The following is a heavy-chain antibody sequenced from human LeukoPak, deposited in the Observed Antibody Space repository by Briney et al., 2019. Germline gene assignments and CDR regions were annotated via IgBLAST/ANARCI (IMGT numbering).Heavy chain of an antibody. CDR1: GFTVSSNS. V-gene: IGHV3-53*01. J-gene: IGHJ6*03. D-gene: IGHD6-13*01. Sequence: GGSLRLSCTVSGFTVSSNSMSWVRQAPGKGLEWVSFIYSDNTHYSDSVKGRFTISRDNSKNTLYLQMNSLRAEDTAVYYCARARGIAAAGTAYYYYMDVWGKGTTVTVSS. CDR2: IYSDNT. CDR3: ARARGIAAAGTAYYYYMDV.